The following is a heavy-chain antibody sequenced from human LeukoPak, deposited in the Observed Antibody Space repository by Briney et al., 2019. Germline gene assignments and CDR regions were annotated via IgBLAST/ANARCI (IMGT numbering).Heavy chain of an antibody. D-gene: IGHD6-19*01. J-gene: IGHJ4*02. CDR3: AGGGQWLAFDS. CDR2: LYNSGTT. Sequence: SETLSLTCTVSGGFISRYYWSWIRQPPGKGLEYIGCLYNSGTTNYDPSLKSRVTISLDTSKNQLSLNLSFVTAADTVVYFCAGGGQWLAFDSWGQGALVTVSS. CDR1: GGFISRYY. V-gene: IGHV4-59*01.